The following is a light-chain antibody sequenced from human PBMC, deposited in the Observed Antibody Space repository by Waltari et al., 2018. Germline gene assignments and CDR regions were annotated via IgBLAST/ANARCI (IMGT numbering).Light chain of an antibody. CDR3: QHYVRLPAT. CDR2: GTS. CDR1: QSVSRS. Sequence: ELVFAQSPGTLSLSPGERATLSCRASQSVSRSLAWYQQRPGQAPRLLIYGTSHRATGIPDRFSGSGSGTDFSLTISRLESEDFAVYYCQHYVRLPATFGQGTKVESK. V-gene: IGKV3-20*01. J-gene: IGKJ1*01.